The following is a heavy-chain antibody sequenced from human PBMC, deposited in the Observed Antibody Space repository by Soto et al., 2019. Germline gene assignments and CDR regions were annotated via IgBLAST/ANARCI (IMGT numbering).Heavy chain of an antibody. Sequence: QVQLVESGGGVVQPGRSLRLSCAASGFTFSSYGMHWVRQAPGKGLQWVAAISHDGSKKYYADSVKGRFTISRENTKNTLYVQMNSLRAEDTAVYSCAKLVGATTGGVFDYWGQGTLVTVSS. CDR1: GFTFSSYG. CDR2: ISHDGSKK. CDR3: AKLVGATTGGVFDY. V-gene: IGHV3-30*18. J-gene: IGHJ4*02. D-gene: IGHD1-26*01.